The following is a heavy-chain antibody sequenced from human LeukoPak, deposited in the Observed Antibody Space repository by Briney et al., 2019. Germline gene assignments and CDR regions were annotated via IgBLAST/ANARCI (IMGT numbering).Heavy chain of an antibody. CDR3: ARDMVAVGAYYYYYMDV. V-gene: IGHV1-18*01. CDR1: GYAVTDLS. J-gene: IGHJ6*03. CDR2: ISAYNGNT. Sequence: ASVKVSCKVSGYAVTDLSMHWVRQAPGKGLEWMGWISAYNGNTNYAQKLQGRVTMTTDTSTSTAYMELRSLRSDDTAVYYCARDMVAVGAYYYYYMDVWGKGTTVTVSS. D-gene: IGHD6-19*01.